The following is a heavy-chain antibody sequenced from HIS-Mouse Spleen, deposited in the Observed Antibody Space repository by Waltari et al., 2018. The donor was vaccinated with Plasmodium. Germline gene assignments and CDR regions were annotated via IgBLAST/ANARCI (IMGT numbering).Heavy chain of an antibody. CDR1: GYTFTGYY. D-gene: IGHD5-12*01. Sequence: QVQLVQSGAEVKKPGASVKVSCQASGYTFTGYYMPWVRQAPGQGLEWMGWINPNSGGKNYAQKFQGRVTMTRDTSISTAYMELSRLRSDDTAVYYCAGLSGYDYYYYYGMDVWGQGTTVTVSS. V-gene: IGHV1-2*02. J-gene: IGHJ6*02. CDR3: AGLSGYDYYYYYGMDV. CDR2: INPNSGGK.